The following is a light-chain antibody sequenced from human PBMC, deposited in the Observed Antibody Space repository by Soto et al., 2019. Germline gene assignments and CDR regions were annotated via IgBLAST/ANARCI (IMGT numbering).Light chain of an antibody. CDR1: SRDVGGYNY. V-gene: IGLV2-14*01. J-gene: IGLJ3*02. CDR3: SSYTASSTWV. CDR2: EVS. Sequence: QSALTQPASVSGSPGQSITISCTGTSRDVGGYNYVSWYQISPGKAPKLIIYEVSNRPSGVSDRFSGSRSGNTASLAISGLQPEDEADYYCSSYTASSTWVFGGGTKVTV.